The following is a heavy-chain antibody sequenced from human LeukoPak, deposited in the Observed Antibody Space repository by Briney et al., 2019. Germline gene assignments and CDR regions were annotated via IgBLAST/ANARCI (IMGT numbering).Heavy chain of an antibody. CDR2: IYYSGST. D-gene: IGHD3-3*01. CDR3: ARNLRFLEWLPYARWFDP. J-gene: IGHJ5*02. CDR1: GGSISSGDYY. V-gene: IGHV4-30-4*08. Sequence: SETLSLTCTVSGGSISSGDYYWSWIRQPPGKGLEWIGYIYYSGSTYYNPSLKSRVTISVDTSKNQFSLKLSSVTAADTAVYYCARNLRFLEWLPYARWFDPWGQGTLVTVSS.